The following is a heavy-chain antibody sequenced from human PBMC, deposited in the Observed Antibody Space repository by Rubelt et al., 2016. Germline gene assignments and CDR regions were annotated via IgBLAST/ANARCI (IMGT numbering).Heavy chain of an antibody. Sequence: QVQLQQWGAGLLKPSETLSLTCAVYGGSFSGYSWTWFRQSPGKGLEWIGESNDFGSTNYKTSLKSLVTISIDTSKKQFSLKLTSATAADTAVYYCAGVGGDGYNDYWGQGTLVTVSS. D-gene: IGHD5-24*01. CDR1: GGSFSGYS. CDR2: SNDFGST. CDR3: AGVGGDGYNDY. J-gene: IGHJ4*02. V-gene: IGHV4-34*01.